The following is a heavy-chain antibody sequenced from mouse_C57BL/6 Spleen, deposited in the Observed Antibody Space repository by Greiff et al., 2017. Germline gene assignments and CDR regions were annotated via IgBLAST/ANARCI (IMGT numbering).Heavy chain of an antibody. CDR3: ARYGNYGYAMDY. CDR2: INPGSGGT. D-gene: IGHD2-10*02. Sequence: VQLQQSGAELVRPGTSVKVSCKASGYAFTNYLIEWVKQRPGQGLEWIGVINPGSGGTNYTEKFKGKATLTADKSSSTAYMQLSSLTSEDSAVYFCARYGNYGYAMDYWGQGTSVTVSS. CDR1: GYAFTNYL. V-gene: IGHV1-54*01. J-gene: IGHJ4*01.